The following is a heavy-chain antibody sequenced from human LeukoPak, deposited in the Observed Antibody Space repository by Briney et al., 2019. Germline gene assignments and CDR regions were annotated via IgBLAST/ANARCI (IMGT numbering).Heavy chain of an antibody. Sequence: SETLSLTCTVSAGSISSYYWSWIRQPPGKGLEWIGYIYFSGSTNSNPSLKSRVTISVDTSKNQFSLKLSSVTAADTAVYYCARMFGGYCSGGSCYKAFDIWGQGTMVTVSS. J-gene: IGHJ3*02. CDR1: AGSISSYY. CDR3: ARMFGGYCSGGSCYKAFDI. D-gene: IGHD2-15*01. V-gene: IGHV4-59*01. CDR2: IYFSGST.